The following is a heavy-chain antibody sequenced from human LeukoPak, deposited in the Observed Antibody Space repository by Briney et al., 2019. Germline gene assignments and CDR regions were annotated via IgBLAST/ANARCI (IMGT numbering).Heavy chain of an antibody. V-gene: IGHV4-59*08. D-gene: IGHD6-19*01. CDR2: IYYSGST. Sequence: SETLSLTCTVSGGSISSYYWSWIRQPPGKGLEWIGYIYYSGSTNYNPSLKSRVTISVDTSKNQFSLKLSAVTAADTAVYYCARHRSSGSEIDYWGQGTLVTVSS. CDR3: ARHRSSGSEIDY. CDR1: GGSISSYY. J-gene: IGHJ4*02.